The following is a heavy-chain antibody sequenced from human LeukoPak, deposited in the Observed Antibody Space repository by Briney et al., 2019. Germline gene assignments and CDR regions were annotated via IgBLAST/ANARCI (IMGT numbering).Heavy chain of an antibody. CDR1: DGSFSGYY. D-gene: IGHD6-19*01. CDR2: FYHSGST. J-gene: IGHJ4*02. V-gene: IGHV4-38-2*01. CDR3: ARGAVAGTTPDGN. Sequence: KPSETLSLTCAVYDGSFSGYYWGWIRQPPGKGLEWIGSFYHSGSTYYNPSLKSRVTISVDTSKNQFSLNLSSVTAADTAVYYCARGAVAGTTPDGNWGQGTLVTVSS.